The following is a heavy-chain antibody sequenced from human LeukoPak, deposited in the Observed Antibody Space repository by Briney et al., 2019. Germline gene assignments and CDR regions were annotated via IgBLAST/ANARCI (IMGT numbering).Heavy chain of an antibody. V-gene: IGHV3-74*01. D-gene: IGHD5-18*01. J-gene: IGHJ6*04. CDR2: INSDGSST. CDR3: ARGGYSYGFTHLSPDV. CDR1: GFTFSSYW. Sequence: PGGSLRLSRAASGFTFSSYWMHWVRHAPGKGLVWVSRINSDGSSTSYADSVKGRFTISRDNAKNTLYLQMNSLRAEDTAVYYCARGGYSYGFTHLSPDVWGKGTTVTVSS.